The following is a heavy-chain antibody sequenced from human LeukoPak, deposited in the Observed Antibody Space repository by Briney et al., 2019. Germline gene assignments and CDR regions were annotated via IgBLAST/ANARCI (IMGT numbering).Heavy chain of an antibody. CDR2: IIPIFGTA. CDR1: GGTFSSYA. D-gene: IGHD3-22*01. CDR3: ARDGAPDSSGYYLAGVNWFDP. V-gene: IGHV1-69*05. J-gene: IGHJ5*02. Sequence: GASVKVSCKASGGTFSSYAISWVRQAPGQGLEWMGGIIPIFGTANYAQKFQGRVTITTDESTSTAYMELSSLRSEDTAVYYCARDGAPDSSGYYLAGVNWFDPWGQGILVTVSS.